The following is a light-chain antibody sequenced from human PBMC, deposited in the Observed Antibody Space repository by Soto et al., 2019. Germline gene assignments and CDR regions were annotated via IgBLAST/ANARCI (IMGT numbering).Light chain of an antibody. CDR1: QTITSY. CDR3: QQSYSTPIT. V-gene: IGKV1-39*01. J-gene: IGKJ5*01. Sequence: DIQMTQSPSSLSASVGDRVTITCRSSQTITSYLNWYQQKPGKAPKSLIYAASNFQSWVPSRFSGSGSGTDFTLTISSLQPEDFATYYCQQSYSTPITFGQGTQLEIK. CDR2: AAS.